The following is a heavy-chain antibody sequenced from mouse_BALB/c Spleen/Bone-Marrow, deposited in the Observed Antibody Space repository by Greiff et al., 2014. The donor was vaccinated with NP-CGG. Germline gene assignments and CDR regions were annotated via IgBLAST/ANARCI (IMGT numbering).Heavy chain of an antibody. CDR1: GFSLTSYG. V-gene: IGHV2-9*02. J-gene: IGHJ1*01. Sequence: VQLQLSGPGLVAPSQSLSITCTVSGFSLTSYGVHWVRQPPGKGLEWLGVIWAGGSTNYNSALMSRLSISKDNSKSQVFLKMNSLQTDDTAMYYCARVYLWYFDVWGAGTTVTVSS. CDR2: IWAGGST. CDR3: ARVYLWYFDV. D-gene: IGHD2-3*01.